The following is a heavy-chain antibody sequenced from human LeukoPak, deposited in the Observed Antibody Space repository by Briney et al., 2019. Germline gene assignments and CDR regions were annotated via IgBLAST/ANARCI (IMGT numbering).Heavy chain of an antibody. V-gene: IGHV3-30*03. J-gene: IGHJ4*02. D-gene: IGHD6-19*01. Sequence: GSLRLSCAASGFTFNHYAMNWVRQAPGKGLEWVAVISYDGSNKYYADSVKGRFTISRDNSKNTLYLQMNSLRAEDTAVHYCAMVAGTANVDYFDYWGQGTLVTVSS. CDR2: ISYDGSNK. CDR1: GFTFNHYA. CDR3: AMVAGTANVDYFDY.